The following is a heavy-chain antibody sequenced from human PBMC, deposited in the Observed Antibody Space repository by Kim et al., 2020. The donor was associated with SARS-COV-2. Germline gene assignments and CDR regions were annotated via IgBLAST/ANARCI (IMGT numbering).Heavy chain of an antibody. CDR3: ARDMAAAGRDY. CDR2: IYSGGST. D-gene: IGHD6-13*01. V-gene: IGHV3-53*01. Sequence: GGSLRLSCAASGFTISSNYMSWVRQAPGKGLEWVSIIYSGGSTYYADSVKGRFTISRDNSKNTLYLQMNSLKAEDTAVYYWARDMAAAGRDYWGQGTLVTVSS. CDR1: GFTISSNY. J-gene: IGHJ4*02.